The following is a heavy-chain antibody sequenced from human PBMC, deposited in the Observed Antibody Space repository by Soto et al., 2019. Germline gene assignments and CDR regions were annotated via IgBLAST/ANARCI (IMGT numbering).Heavy chain of an antibody. V-gene: IGHV4-31*03. Sequence: QVQLQESGPGLVKPSQTLSLTCTVSGGSISSGGYYWSWIRQHPGKGLEWIGYIYYSGSTYYNPSLKRRVTLSVDTSKNQFSLKLSSVPAADTAVYYCAGGDPPVLRYFDGGHWFDSWGQGTLVTVSS. CDR2: IYYSGST. CDR3: AGGDPPVLRYFDGGHWFDS. D-gene: IGHD3-9*01. CDR1: GGSISSGGYY. J-gene: IGHJ5*01.